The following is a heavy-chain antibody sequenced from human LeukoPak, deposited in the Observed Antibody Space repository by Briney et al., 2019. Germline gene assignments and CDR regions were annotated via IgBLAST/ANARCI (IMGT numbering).Heavy chain of an antibody. J-gene: IGHJ5*02. CDR1: GFTFSSYW. Sequence: GGSLRLSCAASGFTFSSYWMNWVRQAPGKGLEWVSSISSSSSYIYYADSVKGRFTISRDNAKNSLYLQMNSLRAEDTAVYYCTKGPKYCSGGSCLFDPWGQGTLVTVSS. D-gene: IGHD2-15*01. CDR3: TKGPKYCSGGSCLFDP. V-gene: IGHV3-21*01. CDR2: ISSSSSYI.